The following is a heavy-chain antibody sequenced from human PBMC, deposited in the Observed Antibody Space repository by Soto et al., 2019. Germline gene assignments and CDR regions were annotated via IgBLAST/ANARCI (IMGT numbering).Heavy chain of an antibody. CDR2: VISIFDTT. CDR3: VRGAYYDTSGHYTLDY. CDR1: GGTFSTHA. D-gene: IGHD3-22*01. V-gene: IGHV1-69*13. Sequence: SVKVSCKASGGTFSTHAVSWVRQAPGQGLEWMGGVISIFDTTNYAQRFQGRLTITSDESTNTASMDLSSLRPEDTAVYYCVRGAYYDTSGHYTLDYWGQGTLVTVSS. J-gene: IGHJ4*02.